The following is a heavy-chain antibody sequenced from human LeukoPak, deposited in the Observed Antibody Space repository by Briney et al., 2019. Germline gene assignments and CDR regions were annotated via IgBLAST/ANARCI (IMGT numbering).Heavy chain of an antibody. Sequence: PSETLSLTCTVSGYSISSGYYWGWIRQPPGKGLEWIGNIHGSGNTNYNPSLKSRLSMSLDTSRNQLSLNLTSVTAADTATYYCARETMLAGFASGLGFNYWGQGILVIVPS. J-gene: IGHJ4*02. CDR1: GYSISSGYY. D-gene: IGHD6-19*01. CDR3: ARETMLAGFASGLGFNY. CDR2: IHGSGNT. V-gene: IGHV4-38-2*02.